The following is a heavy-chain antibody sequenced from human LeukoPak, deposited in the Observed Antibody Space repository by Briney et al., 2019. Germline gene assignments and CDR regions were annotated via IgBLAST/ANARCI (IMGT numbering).Heavy chain of an antibody. D-gene: IGHD3-10*02. Sequence: GGSLRLSCAASGFTFSSYEMNWVRQAPGKGLEWVSYISSSGSTIYYADSVKGRFTISRDNAKNSLYLQMNSLRAEDTAVYYCAERGITMIGGVWGKGTTVTITS. CDR1: GFTFSSYE. CDR2: ISSSGSTI. V-gene: IGHV3-48*03. CDR3: AERGITMIGGV. J-gene: IGHJ6*04.